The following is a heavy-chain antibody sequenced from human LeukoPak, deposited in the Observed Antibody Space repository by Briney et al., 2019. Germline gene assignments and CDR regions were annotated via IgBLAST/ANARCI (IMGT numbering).Heavy chain of an antibody. CDR1: GYSISSGYY. J-gene: IGHJ4*02. V-gene: IGHV4-38-2*02. D-gene: IGHD3-3*01. CDR2: IYHSGST. Sequence: SETLSLTCTVSGYSISSGYYWGWIRQPPGKGLEWIGSIYHSGSTYYNPSLKSRVTISVDTSKNQFSLKLSSVTAADTAVYYCAKLNYDFWSGYREEFDYWGQGTLVTVSS. CDR3: AKLNYDFWSGYREEFDY.